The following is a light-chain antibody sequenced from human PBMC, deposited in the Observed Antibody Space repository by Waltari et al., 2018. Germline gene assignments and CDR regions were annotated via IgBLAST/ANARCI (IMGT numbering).Light chain of an antibody. CDR2: GAS. CDR3: QQYNNWPPEDT. Sequence: ETVMTQSPATLSVSPGEGATLSCRASQSVSSNLAWYQHKPGQAPRLLIYGASTRATGIPARFSGSGSGTEFTLTISSLQSEDFAFYYCQQYNNWPPEDTFGQGTKLEIK. J-gene: IGKJ2*01. V-gene: IGKV3-15*01. CDR1: QSVSSN.